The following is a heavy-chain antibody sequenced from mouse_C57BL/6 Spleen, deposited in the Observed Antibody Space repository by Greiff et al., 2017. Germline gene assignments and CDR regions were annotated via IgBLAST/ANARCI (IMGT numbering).Heavy chain of an antibody. CDR2: IYPGSGNT. D-gene: IGHD2-4*01. CDR1: GYTFTDYY. J-gene: IGHJ2*01. Sequence: QVQLKESGPELVKPGASVKISCKASGYTFTDYYINWVKQRPGQGLEWIGWIYPGSGNTKYNEKFKGKATLTVDTSSSTAYMQLSSLTSEDSAVYFCARSRYYDYGRYFDYWGQGTTLTVSS. CDR3: ARSRYYDYGRYFDY. V-gene: IGHV1-84*01.